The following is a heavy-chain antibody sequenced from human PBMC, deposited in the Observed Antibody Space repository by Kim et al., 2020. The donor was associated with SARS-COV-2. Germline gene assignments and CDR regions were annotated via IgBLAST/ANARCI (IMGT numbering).Heavy chain of an antibody. D-gene: IGHD1-1*01. J-gene: IGHJ4*02. CDR3: ARDPTGTAYFDY. Sequence: YYADSVKGRFTISRDNSKNTLYLQMNSLRAEDTAVYYCARDPTGTAYFDYWGQGTLVTVSS. V-gene: IGHV3-30*01.